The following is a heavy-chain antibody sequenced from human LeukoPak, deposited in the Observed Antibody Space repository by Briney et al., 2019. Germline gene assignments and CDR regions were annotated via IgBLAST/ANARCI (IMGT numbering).Heavy chain of an antibody. V-gene: IGHV4-61*02. J-gene: IGHJ3*02. CDR1: GGSISRGTFY. Sequence: SETLSLTCTVSGGSISRGTFYWSWIRQPAGEGLEWIVCLYSSGITNYNPSLKSRVTISVDTSKNHFSLKFSSVDQAVVYCSTRLYSHSSSDLAFDIWGQGTMVTVSS. CDR3: LYSHSSSDLAFDI. CDR2: LYSSGIT. D-gene: IGHD5-18*01.